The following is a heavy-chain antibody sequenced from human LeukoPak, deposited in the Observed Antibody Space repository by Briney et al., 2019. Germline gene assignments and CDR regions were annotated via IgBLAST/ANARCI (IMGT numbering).Heavy chain of an antibody. J-gene: IGHJ5*02. Sequence: PSETLSLTCTVSGGSISSSSYYWGWIRQPPGKGLEWIGSIYYSGSTYYNPSLKSRVTISVDASKNQFSLKLSSVTAADTAVYYCASIPRHTAMVQYNWFDPWGQGTLVTVSS. V-gene: IGHV4-39*07. CDR1: GGSISSSSYY. D-gene: IGHD5-18*01. CDR3: ASIPRHTAMVQYNWFDP. CDR2: IYYSGST.